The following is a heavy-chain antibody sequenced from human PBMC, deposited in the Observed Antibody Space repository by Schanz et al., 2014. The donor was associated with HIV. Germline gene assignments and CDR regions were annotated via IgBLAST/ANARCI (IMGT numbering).Heavy chain of an antibody. Sequence: QVQLVESGGGVVQPGRSLRLSCAASGFMFSSYGMSWVRQAPGKGLEWVAVIWYDGSNKYYADSVKGRFTISRDNSKNTLYLQVNSLRAEDTAVYYCYGDESGYWGQGTLVTVSS. CDR3: YGDESGY. CDR2: IWYDGSNK. CDR1: GFMFSSYG. V-gene: IGHV3-33*08. D-gene: IGHD4-17*01. J-gene: IGHJ4*02.